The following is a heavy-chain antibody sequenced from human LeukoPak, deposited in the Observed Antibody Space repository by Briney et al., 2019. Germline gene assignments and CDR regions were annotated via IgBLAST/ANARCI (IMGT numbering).Heavy chain of an antibody. CDR1: GGSFSTYY. CDR2: ITHSGST. D-gene: IGHD4-17*01. J-gene: IGHJ2*01. CDR3: ATPQRDTVRYFDF. V-gene: IGHV4-34*01. Sequence: SETLSLTCAVYGGSFSTYYWSWIRQPPGKGLEWIGEITHSGSTNYSPSLKSRVTISLDMSKNQFSLRLTSVTAADTAVYYCATPQRDTVRYFDFWGRGTLVTVSS.